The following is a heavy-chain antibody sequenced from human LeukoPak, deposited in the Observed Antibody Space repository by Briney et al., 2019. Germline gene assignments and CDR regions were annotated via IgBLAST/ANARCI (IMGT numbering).Heavy chain of an antibody. CDR1: GLTFSSYA. CDR3: AKGASGSYHTPYDY. CDR2: ISGSGGST. Sequence: GGSLRLSCAASGLTFSSYAMSWVRQAPGKGLEWVSDISGSGGSTYYADSVKGRFTISRDNSKNTLYLQMNSLRAEDTAVYYCAKGASGSYHTPYDYWGQGTLVTVSS. V-gene: IGHV3-23*01. D-gene: IGHD1-26*01. J-gene: IGHJ4*02.